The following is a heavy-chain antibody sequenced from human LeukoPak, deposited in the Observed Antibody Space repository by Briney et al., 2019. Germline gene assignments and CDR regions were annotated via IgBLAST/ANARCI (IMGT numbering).Heavy chain of an antibody. J-gene: IGHJ4*02. CDR1: GFIFDDFD. V-gene: IGHV3-20*04. CDR3: VRGGASASYFDF. D-gene: IGHD5-18*01. CDR2: INWNGGGT. Sequence: GGSLRLSCAASGFIFDDFDMSWVRRPPGKGLEWVSGINWNGGGTVYADSVKGRFTISRDNAKNSLYLQMDTLTVEDTAFYYCVRGGASASYFDFWGLGTLVTVSS.